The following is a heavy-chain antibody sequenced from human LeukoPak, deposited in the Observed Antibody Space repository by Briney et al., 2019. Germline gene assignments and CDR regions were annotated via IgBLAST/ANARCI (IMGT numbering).Heavy chain of an antibody. J-gene: IGHJ6*02. CDR2: INPSGGST. D-gene: IGHD1-26*01. CDR1: GYSFNTFG. Sequence: ASVKVSCKASGYSFNTFGITWVRQAPGQGLEWMGIINPSGGSTSYAQKFQGRVTMTRDTSTSTVYMELSSLRSEDTAVYYCARDTSTRFVGEGMDVWGQGTTVTVSS. CDR3: ARDTSTRFVGEGMDV. V-gene: IGHV1-46*02.